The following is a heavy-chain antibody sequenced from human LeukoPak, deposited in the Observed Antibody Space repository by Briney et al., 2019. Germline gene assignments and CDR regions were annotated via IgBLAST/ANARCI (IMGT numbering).Heavy chain of an antibody. CDR2: IRSKANSYAT. CDR3: TRAIAEMDYFDY. J-gene: IGHJ4*02. Sequence: GGSLRLSCAASGFTFSGSAMHWVRQASGKGLEWVSRIRSKANSYATAYAASVKGRFTISRDDSKNTAYPQMNSLKTEDTAVYYCTRAIAEMDYFDYWGQGTLVTVSS. D-gene: IGHD5-24*01. V-gene: IGHV3-73*01. CDR1: GFTFSGSA.